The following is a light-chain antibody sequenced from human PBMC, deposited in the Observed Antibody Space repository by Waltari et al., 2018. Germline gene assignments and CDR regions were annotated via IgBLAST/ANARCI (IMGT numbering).Light chain of an antibody. CDR1: QRISTY. J-gene: IGKJ4*01. CDR2: AAS. V-gene: IGKV1-39*01. CDR3: QQSYSPLT. Sequence: DFQMTQSPSSLSASVGDRGIITCRASQRISTYLNWYKQKPGKAPNLLIYAASSLQSGVPSRFSGSGSGTDFTLTISSLQPEDFATYYCQQSYSPLTFGGGTKVEIK.